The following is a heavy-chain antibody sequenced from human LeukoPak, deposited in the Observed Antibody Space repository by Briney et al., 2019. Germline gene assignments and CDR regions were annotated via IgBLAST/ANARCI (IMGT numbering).Heavy chain of an antibody. J-gene: IGHJ4*02. CDR1: GFTFSTHW. V-gene: IGHV3-74*01. D-gene: IGHD3-22*01. Sequence: GGSLRLSCAASGFTFSTHWMNWVRQAPGKGLVWVSRIHSDGSSTSYADSVKGRFTISRDNAKNTLYLQMNSLRAEDTAVYYCAREGYYGYYLDYWGQGTLVTVSS. CDR3: AREGYYGYYLDY. CDR2: IHSDGSST.